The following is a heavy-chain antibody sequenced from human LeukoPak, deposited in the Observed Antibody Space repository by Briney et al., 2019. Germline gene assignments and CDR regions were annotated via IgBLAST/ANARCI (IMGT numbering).Heavy chain of an antibody. Sequence: PGGSLRLSCAASGVTLSSYAMSWVRQAPGKGLEWVSVISGSGGSTYYADSVKGRFTISRDNSKNTLYLQMNSLRAEDTAVYYCARGGYSSSPRDYWGQGTLVTVSS. J-gene: IGHJ4*02. CDR2: ISGSGGST. CDR1: GVTLSSYA. V-gene: IGHV3-23*01. D-gene: IGHD6-13*01. CDR3: ARGGYSSSPRDY.